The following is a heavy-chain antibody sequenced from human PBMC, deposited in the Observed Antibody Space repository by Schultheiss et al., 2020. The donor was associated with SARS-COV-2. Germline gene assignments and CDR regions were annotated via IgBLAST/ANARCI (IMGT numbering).Heavy chain of an antibody. CDR2: IWYDGRIK. CDR3: ARDEGDYYYYGMDV. CDR1: GFPFSSYD. D-gene: IGHD1-26*01. J-gene: IGHJ6*02. V-gene: IGHV3-33*01. Sequence: GGSLRLSCATSGFPFSSYDIHWVRQAPGKGLEWVAGIWYDGRIKQYAHSVQDRFTISRDNAKNSLYLQMNSLRAEDTAVYYCARDEGDYYYYGMDVWGQGTTVTVSS.